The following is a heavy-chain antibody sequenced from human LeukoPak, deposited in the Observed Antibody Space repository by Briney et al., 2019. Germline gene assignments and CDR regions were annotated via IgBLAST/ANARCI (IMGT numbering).Heavy chain of an antibody. Sequence: GASVKVSCKASGYTFTNYYMHWVRQAPGQGLEWMGIINPSGGSTSYAQKFQGRVTMTRDTSTSTVYMELSSLRSEDTAVYYCARPNEADFWSGYYRPGPWSGWGQGTLVTVSS. J-gene: IGHJ4*02. V-gene: IGHV1-46*01. CDR2: INPSGGST. CDR1: GYTFTNYY. D-gene: IGHD3-3*01. CDR3: ARPNEADFWSGYYRPGPWSG.